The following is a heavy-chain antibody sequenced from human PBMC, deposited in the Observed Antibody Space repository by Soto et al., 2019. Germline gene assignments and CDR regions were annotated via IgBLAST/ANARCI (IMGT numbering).Heavy chain of an antibody. CDR3: VREDWHRFDS. Sequence: EVQLVESGGRLVQPGGSLRLSCAASGFMFSAYWMSWVRQDPGKGRGWVATIGGGASDKFYVDSVKGRFTISRDDSKNTLYLQMNSLRDEDTAVYYCVREDWHRFDSWGQGTLVTVSS. V-gene: IGHV3-7*01. J-gene: IGHJ4*02. CDR2: IGGGASDK. CDR1: GFMFSAYW. D-gene: IGHD2-21*01.